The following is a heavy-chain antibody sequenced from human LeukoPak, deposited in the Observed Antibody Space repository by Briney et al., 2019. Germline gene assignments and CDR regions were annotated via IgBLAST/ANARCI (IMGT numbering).Heavy chain of an antibody. D-gene: IGHD6-6*01. Sequence: GGSLRLSCVASGLTVSNHWMSWVRQAPGKGLEWVGNIRGDGSVKFYLDSVKGRFTISRDNTNSVSLQMNNLKAEDTAVYYCGRSVAAPADYWGQGTLVIVSS. CDR2: IRGDGSVK. CDR1: GLTVSNHW. J-gene: IGHJ4*02. CDR3: GRSVAAPADY. V-gene: IGHV3-7*03.